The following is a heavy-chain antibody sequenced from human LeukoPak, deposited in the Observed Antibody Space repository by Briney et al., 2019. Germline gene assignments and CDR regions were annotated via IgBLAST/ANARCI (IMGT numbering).Heavy chain of an antibody. Sequence: SETLSLTCTVSGGSISSYYWSWIRQPPGKGLEWIGYIYYSGSTNYNPSLKSRATISVDTSKNQFSLKLSSVTAADTAVYYCARHVAPPEGEGSSWYWEFDYWGQGTLVTVSS. V-gene: IGHV4-59*08. CDR3: ARHVAPPEGEGSSWYWEFDY. D-gene: IGHD6-13*01. CDR2: IYYSGST. J-gene: IGHJ4*02. CDR1: GGSISSYY.